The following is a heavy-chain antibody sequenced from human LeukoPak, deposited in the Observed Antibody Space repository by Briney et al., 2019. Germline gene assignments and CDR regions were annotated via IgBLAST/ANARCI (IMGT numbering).Heavy chain of an antibody. Sequence: GGSPRLSCAASGFIFSDYAMSWVRQAPGKGLEWVSAISGNGVSTNSADSVKGRFTISRDNSKNTLYLQMNSLRAEDTAVYYCAKHLWRDLLWFGEGYYFGSWGQGTLVTVSS. CDR1: GFIFSDYA. D-gene: IGHD3-10*01. CDR2: ISGNGVST. J-gene: IGHJ4*02. CDR3: AKHLWRDLLWFGEGYYFGS. V-gene: IGHV3-23*01.